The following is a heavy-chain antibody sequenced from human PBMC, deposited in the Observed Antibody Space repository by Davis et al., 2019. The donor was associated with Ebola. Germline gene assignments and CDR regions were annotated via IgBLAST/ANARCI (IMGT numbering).Heavy chain of an antibody. J-gene: IGHJ4*02. Sequence: PGGSLRLSCAASGFMFSSFALTWVRQAPGKGLEWVATISGSGSSAYYADAVRGRFIISRDKSNNTLYLEMSSLRVDDTAVYYCATTQWLREFDNWGQGTLVTVSS. V-gene: IGHV3-23*01. D-gene: IGHD6-19*01. CDR3: ATTQWLREFDN. CDR1: GFMFSSFA. CDR2: ISGSGSSA.